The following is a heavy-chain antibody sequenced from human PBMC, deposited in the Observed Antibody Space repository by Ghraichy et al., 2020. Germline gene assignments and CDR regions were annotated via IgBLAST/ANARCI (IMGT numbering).Heavy chain of an antibody. CDR1: GFTFSSYA. V-gene: IGHV3-23*01. CDR2: LSGSGGSS. D-gene: IGHD2-21*01. J-gene: IGHJ3*02. Sequence: GGSLRLSCAASGFTFSSYAMSWVRQAPGKGLEWVSSLSGSGGSSYYADSVKGRFTISRDNPKNTLFLQMNSLRAEDTAVYYCTKFDRYYRGGGYNDAFDIWGHRTMVAVSS. CDR3: TKFDRYYRGGGYNDAFDI.